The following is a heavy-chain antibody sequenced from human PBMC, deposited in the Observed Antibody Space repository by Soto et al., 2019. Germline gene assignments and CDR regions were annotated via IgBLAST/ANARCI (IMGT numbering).Heavy chain of an antibody. CDR2: IWHDGNNK. Sequence: LRLSCAASGFTFSNYGMHWVRQAPGKGLEWVAIIWHDGNNKYYADSVRGRFIISRDNSKNRLYLQMNSLRAEDTAVYYCASDLVGASDSYGLDVWGQGTPVTVS. V-gene: IGHV3-33*01. CDR1: GFTFSNYG. CDR3: ASDLVGASDSYGLDV. D-gene: IGHD1-26*01. J-gene: IGHJ6*02.